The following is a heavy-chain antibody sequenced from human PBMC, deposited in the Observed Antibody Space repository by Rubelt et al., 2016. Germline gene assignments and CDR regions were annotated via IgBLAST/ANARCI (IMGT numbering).Heavy chain of an antibody. CDR2: INHSGST. V-gene: IGHV4-34*01. D-gene: IGHD6-13*01. CDR3: ARGRRGSSSWLGRDYYGMDV. J-gene: IGHJ6*02. Sequence: QVQPQQWGAGLLKPSETLSLTCAVYGGSFSGYYWSWIRQPPGKGLEWFGEINHSGSTNYNPSLKRRVTIAVDTSKNQFSLKLSSVTAADTAVYYCARGRRGSSSWLGRDYYGMDVWGQGTTVTVSS. CDR1: GGSFSGYY.